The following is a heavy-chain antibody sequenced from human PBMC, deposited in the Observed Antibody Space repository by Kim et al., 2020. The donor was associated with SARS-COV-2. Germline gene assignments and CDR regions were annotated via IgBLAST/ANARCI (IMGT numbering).Heavy chain of an antibody. V-gene: IGHV4-59*08. CDR3: ARRRYYYDYFDY. Sequence: NYNPSLKSRITISVDKSKTQFSLKRRSGTAADTAVYYCARRRYYYDYFDYWGQGTLVTVSS. J-gene: IGHJ4*02. D-gene: IGHD3-22*01.